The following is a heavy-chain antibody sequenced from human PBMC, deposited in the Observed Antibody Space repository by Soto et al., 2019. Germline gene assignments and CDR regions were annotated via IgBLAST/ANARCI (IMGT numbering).Heavy chain of an antibody. V-gene: IGHV3-53*01. CDR1: GFTVSSNY. CDR2: IYSGGST. CDR3: ARGRGIAAAGFYLDY. J-gene: IGHJ4*02. D-gene: IGHD6-13*01. Sequence: GGSLRLSCAASGFTVSSNYMSWVRQAPGKGLEWVSVIYSGGSTYYADSVKGRFTISRDNSKNTLYLQMNSLRAEDTAVYYCARGRGIAAAGFYLDYWGQGTLVTVSS.